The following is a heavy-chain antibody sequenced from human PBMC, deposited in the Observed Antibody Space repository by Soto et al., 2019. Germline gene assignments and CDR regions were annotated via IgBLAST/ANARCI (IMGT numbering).Heavy chain of an antibody. V-gene: IGHV4-61*01. J-gene: IGHJ6*02. D-gene: IGHD2-15*01. Sequence: QVQLQESGPGLVKPSETLSLTCTVSGVPVSSGSYYWSWIRQPPGKGLEWIGYVYYSGNTNYNPSLRSRVTISIDTSDNQFSLKLSSVTAADTAVYYCAREIMGGRSGRDVWGQGITVTGSS. CDR1: GVPVSSGSYY. CDR3: AREIMGGRSGRDV. CDR2: VYYSGNT.